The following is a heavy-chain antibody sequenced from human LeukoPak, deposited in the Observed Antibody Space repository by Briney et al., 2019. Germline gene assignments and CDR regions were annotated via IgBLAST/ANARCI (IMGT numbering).Heavy chain of an antibody. CDR3: ARGPGLDEGGVSDV. CDR1: GYTFTSYD. D-gene: IGHD2-8*02. V-gene: IGHV1-8*01. CDR2: MNPNSGNT. J-gene: IGHJ6*02. Sequence: GASVKVSCKASGYTFTSYDINWVRQATGQGLEWMGWMNPNSGNTGYAQKFQGRVTMTRNTSISTAYMELSSLRSEDTAVFYCARGPGLDEGGVSDVWGQGTTVTVSS.